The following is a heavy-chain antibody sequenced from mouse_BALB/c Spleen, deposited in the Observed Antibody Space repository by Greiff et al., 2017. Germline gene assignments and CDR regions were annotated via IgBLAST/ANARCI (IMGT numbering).Heavy chain of an antibody. CDR1: GFTFSSYA. J-gene: IGHJ2*01. D-gene: IGHD1-2*01. CDR2: ISSGGST. Sequence: DVMLVESGGGLVKPGGSLKLSCAASGFTFSSYAMSWVRQTPEKRLEWVASISSGGSTYYPDSVKGRFTISRDNARNILYLQMSSLRSEDTAMYYCARATATTYFDYWGQGTTLTVSS. V-gene: IGHV5-6-5*01. CDR3: ARATATTYFDY.